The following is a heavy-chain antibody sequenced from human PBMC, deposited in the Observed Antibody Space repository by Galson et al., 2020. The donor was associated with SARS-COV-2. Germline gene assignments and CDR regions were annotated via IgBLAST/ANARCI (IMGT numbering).Heavy chain of an antibody. J-gene: IGHJ3*02. D-gene: IGHD2-2*02. V-gene: IGHV4-39*01. CDR1: GGSISSSNYY. Sequence: SETLSLTCTVSGGSISSSNYYWGWIRQPPGKGLEWIGSIYYSGNTYYNPSLKSPVTISVDTSQNQFSLKLSSVTAAHTAVYYCARHGDCSSTTCYTGAFDIWGRGTMVTVSS. CDR3: ARHGDCSSTTCYTGAFDI. CDR2: IYYSGNT.